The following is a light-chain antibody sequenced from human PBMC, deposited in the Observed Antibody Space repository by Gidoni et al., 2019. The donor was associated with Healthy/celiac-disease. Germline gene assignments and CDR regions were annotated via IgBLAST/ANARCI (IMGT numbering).Light chain of an antibody. CDR2: DAS. J-gene: IGKJ4*01. V-gene: IGKV3-11*01. CDR3: QQRSNWPPEGLT. Sequence: EIVLTQSPATLPLSPGERATHSCRASQSVSSYLAWYQQKPGQAPRPLIYDASNRATGIPARFSGSGSGTDFTLTISSLEPEDFAVYYCQQRSNWPPEGLTFXGXTKVEIK. CDR1: QSVSSY.